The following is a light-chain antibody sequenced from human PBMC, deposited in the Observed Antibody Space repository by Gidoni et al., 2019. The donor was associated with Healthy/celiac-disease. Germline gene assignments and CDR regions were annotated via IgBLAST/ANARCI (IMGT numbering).Light chain of an antibody. CDR1: QSFVYRSHNKNY. Sequence: DLVMTLSPVSLAASLVERATIHSKSRQSFVYRSHNKNYLAWYQQKPGQPPKLLIYWASTRESGVPDRFSGSGSGTDFTLTISRLQAEDVAVYYCQQYYSTPWTFGQGTKVEIK. CDR3: QQYYSTPWT. J-gene: IGKJ1*01. V-gene: IGKV4-1*01. CDR2: WAS.